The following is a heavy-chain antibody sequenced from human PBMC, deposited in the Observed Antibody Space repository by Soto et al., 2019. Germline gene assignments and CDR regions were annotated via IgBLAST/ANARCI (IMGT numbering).Heavy chain of an antibody. CDR1: GFTFSSYS. V-gene: IGHV3-21*01. CDR3: AREAHHGGVVTYYYYMDV. Sequence: PGGSLRLSCAASGFTFSSYSMNWVRQAPGKGLEWVSSISSSSSYIYYADSVKGRFTISRDNAKNSLYLQMNSLRAEDTAVYYCAREAHHGGVVTYYYYMDVWGKGTTVTVSS. CDR2: ISSSSSYI. J-gene: IGHJ6*03. D-gene: IGHD3-3*01.